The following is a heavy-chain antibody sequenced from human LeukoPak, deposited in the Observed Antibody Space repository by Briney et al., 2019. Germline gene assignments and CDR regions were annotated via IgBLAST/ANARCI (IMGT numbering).Heavy chain of an antibody. CDR1: GFTFSSYA. CDR3: AKDGGSGTYYNY. CDR2: ISGSGYST. V-gene: IGHV3-23*01. J-gene: IGHJ4*02. D-gene: IGHD1-26*01. Sequence: GGSLRLSCAASGFTFSSYAMSWVRQAPGKGLEWVSGISGSGYSTYYADSVKGRFTISRDNSKNTLYLQMNSLRAEDTAVYYCAKDGGSGTYYNYWGQGTLVTVSP.